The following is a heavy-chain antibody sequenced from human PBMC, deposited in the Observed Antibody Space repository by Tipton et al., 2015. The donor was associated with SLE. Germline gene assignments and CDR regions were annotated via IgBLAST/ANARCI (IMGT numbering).Heavy chain of an antibody. CDR2: ISGTADSS. CDR1: GFTFSSYW. J-gene: IGHJ4*02. CDR3: AKGGSYYDY. V-gene: IGHV3-23*01. D-gene: IGHD3-16*01. Sequence: GPLRLSCAASGFTFSSYWMSWVRQAPGKGLEWVSVISGTADSSDRMYYTDSVKGRFTISRDNSRDTLYLQMNSLRAEDTAVYYCAKGGSYYDYWGQGALVTVSS.